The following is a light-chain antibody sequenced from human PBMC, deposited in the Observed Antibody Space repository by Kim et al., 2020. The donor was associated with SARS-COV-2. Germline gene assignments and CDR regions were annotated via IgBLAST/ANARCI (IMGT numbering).Light chain of an antibody. V-gene: IGKV1-6*02. CDR1: QDITTD. CDR2: TVS. J-gene: IGKJ1*01. Sequence: AIQMTQSPSSLSASVGDRVTISCRASQDITTDLGWYQQKPGKAPKVLIYTVSTLQSGVPSRFSGSGSGTDFTLTISSLQPEDFATYYCLQDYSYPVTFGQGTKVDIK. CDR3: LQDYSYPVT.